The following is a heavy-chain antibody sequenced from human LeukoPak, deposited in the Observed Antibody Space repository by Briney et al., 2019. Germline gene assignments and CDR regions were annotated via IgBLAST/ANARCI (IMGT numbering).Heavy chain of an antibody. J-gene: IGHJ4*02. V-gene: IGHV4-59*08. D-gene: IGHD4-17*01. CDR2: VYYSGIT. Sequence: SETLSLTCAVSGGSISTYYWSWLRQPPGKGLEWIGYVYYSGITDYNPSLKSRVTISVDTSKSQFSLKLSSVTAADTAVYYCARHLTSGDYFDYWGQGTLVTVSS. CDR3: ARHLTSGDYFDY. CDR1: GGSISTYY.